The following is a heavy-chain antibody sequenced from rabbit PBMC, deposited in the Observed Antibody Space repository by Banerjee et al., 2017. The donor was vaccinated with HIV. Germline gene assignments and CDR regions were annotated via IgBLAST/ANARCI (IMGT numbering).Heavy chain of an antibody. Sequence: QSLEESGGGLVQPEGSLALTCKASGFTISNYYMCWVRQAPGKGLEWIGCIGTSSDNIWYASWAKGRFTISKASSTSVTLQMTSLTSADTATYFCAREYGVSSGFNSWGPGTLHRL. CDR3: AREYGVSSGFNS. J-gene: IGHJ4*01. V-gene: IGHV1S40*01. CDR2: IGTSSDNI. CDR1: GFTISNYY. D-gene: IGHD1-1*01.